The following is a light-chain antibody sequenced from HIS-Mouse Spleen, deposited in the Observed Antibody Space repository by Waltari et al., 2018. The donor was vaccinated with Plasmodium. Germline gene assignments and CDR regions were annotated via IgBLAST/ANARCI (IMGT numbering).Light chain of an antibody. CDR2: GAS. J-gene: IGKJ3*01. CDR1: QGVSSN. Sequence: EIVMTQSPATLSASPGERATLPCRASQGVSSNLAWYQQKPGQAPRLLIYGASTRATGIPARFSGSGSGTEFTLTISSLQSEDFAVYYCQQYNNWSFTFGPGTKVDIK. V-gene: IGKV3-15*01. CDR3: QQYNNWSFT.